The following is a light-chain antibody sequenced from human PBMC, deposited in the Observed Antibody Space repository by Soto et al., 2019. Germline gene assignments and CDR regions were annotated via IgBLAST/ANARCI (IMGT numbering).Light chain of an antibody. V-gene: IGKV1-33*01. Sequence: DIQMTQSPSSLSASVGDRVTITCQASQDISNYLNWYQQKPGKAPTILIYDASNLETGVPSRFSGSGSGKDFPFTISSLQPEDIATYYCQQYDNLPSTFGQGTKLEIK. CDR2: DAS. J-gene: IGKJ2*01. CDR1: QDISNY. CDR3: QQYDNLPST.